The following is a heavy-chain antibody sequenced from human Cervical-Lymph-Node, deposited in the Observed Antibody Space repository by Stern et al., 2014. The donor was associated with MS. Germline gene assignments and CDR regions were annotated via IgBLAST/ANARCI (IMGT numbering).Heavy chain of an antibody. D-gene: IGHD4-17*01. CDR2: IIPLFGTS. V-gene: IGHV1-69*01. J-gene: IGHJ4*02. Sequence: QVQLLQPGAEVKKPGSSVKVSCKASGGSFSSYAISWVRQAPGQGLEWMGGIIPLFGTSDYAQRFQGRVTITADESTSTAYLELSSLRSEDTAVYYCARNSGYGDYDFAYWGQGALVTVSS. CDR1: GGSFSSYA. CDR3: ARNSGYGDYDFAY.